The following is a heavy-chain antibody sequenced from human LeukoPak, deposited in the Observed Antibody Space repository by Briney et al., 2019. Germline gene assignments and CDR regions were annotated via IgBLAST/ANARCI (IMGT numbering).Heavy chain of an antibody. CDR3: ARKALDIKAAGTEEGWFDP. V-gene: IGHV4-39*01. D-gene: IGHD6-13*01. Sequence: PSETLSLTCTVSGGSISSSSYYWGWIRQPPGKGLEWIGSIYYSGSTYYNPSLKSRVTISVDTSKNQFSLKLSSVTAADTAVYYCARKALDIKAAGTEEGWFDPWGQGTLVTVSS. CDR1: GGSISSSSYY. CDR2: IYYSGST. J-gene: IGHJ5*02.